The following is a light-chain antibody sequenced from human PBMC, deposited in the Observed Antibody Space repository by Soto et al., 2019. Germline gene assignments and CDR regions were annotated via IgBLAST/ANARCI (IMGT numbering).Light chain of an antibody. V-gene: IGLV1-40*01. Sequence: QSVLTQPPSVSGAPGQRVTISCTGSRSNIGTGYNVHWYQQLPGTAPKVLIYANSNRPSGVPDRFSGSKSGTSASLAITELQAEDEADYYCQSYDSSLSVVFGGGTKLTVL. CDR3: QSYDSSLSVV. J-gene: IGLJ2*01. CDR1: RSNIGTGYN. CDR2: ANS.